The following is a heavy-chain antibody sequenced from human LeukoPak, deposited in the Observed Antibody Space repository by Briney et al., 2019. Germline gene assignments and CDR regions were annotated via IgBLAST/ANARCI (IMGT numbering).Heavy chain of an antibody. J-gene: IGHJ1*01. Sequence: PGGSLRLSCAASGFTVSTNYMSWVRQAPGKGLEWVSVIYSGGITYYAASVKGRFTISRDNSKNTLSLQMNSLRVEDTAVYYCARVGTSEDFQSWGQGTLVTVSS. D-gene: IGHD2-2*01. V-gene: IGHV3-66*01. CDR3: ARVGTSEDFQS. CDR1: GFTVSTNY. CDR2: IYSGGIT.